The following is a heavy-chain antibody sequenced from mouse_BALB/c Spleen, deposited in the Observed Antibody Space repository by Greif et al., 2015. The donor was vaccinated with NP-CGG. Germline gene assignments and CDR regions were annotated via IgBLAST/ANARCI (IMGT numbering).Heavy chain of an antibody. CDR2: ISSGGSYT. V-gene: IGHV5-6*01. CDR1: GFTFSSYG. CDR3: ARHGNYFDV. D-gene: IGHD2-1*01. Sequence: EVQGVESGGALVKPGGSLKLSCAASGFTFSSYGMSWVRQTPDKRLEWVATISSGGSYTYYPDSVKGRFTISRDNAKNTLYLQMSSLKSEDTAMYYCARHGNYFDVWGAGTTVTVSS. J-gene: IGHJ1*01.